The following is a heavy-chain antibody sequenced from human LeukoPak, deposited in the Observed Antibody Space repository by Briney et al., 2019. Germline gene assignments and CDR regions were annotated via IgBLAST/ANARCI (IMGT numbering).Heavy chain of an antibody. D-gene: IGHD5-18*01. Sequence: PGGSLRLSCAASGFTFSSYGMHWVRQAPGKGLEWVAVISYDGSNKYYADSVKGRFTISRDNSKNTLYLQMNSLRAEDTAVYYCAKDLDTAMTRYYYYGMDVWGQGTMVTVSS. CDR3: AKDLDTAMTRYYYYGMDV. J-gene: IGHJ6*02. CDR2: ISYDGSNK. V-gene: IGHV3-30*18. CDR1: GFTFSSYG.